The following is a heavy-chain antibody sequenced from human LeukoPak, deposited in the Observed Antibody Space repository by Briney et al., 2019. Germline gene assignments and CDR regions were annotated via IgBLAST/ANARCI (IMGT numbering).Heavy chain of an antibody. CDR3: ARVNTIFGVVIRINWFDP. J-gene: IGHJ5*02. CDR2: IYYSGST. D-gene: IGHD3-3*01. Sequence: SETLSLTCTVSGVSISSGGYYWSWICQHPGEGLEWIGYIYYSGSTYYNPSLKSRVTISVDTSKNQFSLKLSSVTAADTAVYYCARVNTIFGVVIRINWFDPWGQGTLVTVSS. CDR1: GVSISSGGYY. V-gene: IGHV4-31*03.